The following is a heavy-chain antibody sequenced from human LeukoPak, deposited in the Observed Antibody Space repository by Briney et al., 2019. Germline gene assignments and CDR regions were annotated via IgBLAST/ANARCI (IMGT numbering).Heavy chain of an antibody. CDR3: ATDRTSPRGGMDV. J-gene: IGHJ6*04. V-gene: IGHV4-34*01. Sequence: PSETLSLTCAVYGGSFSGYSWSWIRQPPGKGLEWIGEINHSGSTNYNPSLKSRVTISVDTSKNQFSLKLSSVTAADTAVYYCATDRTSPRGGMDVWGKGTTVTVSS. D-gene: IGHD1-14*01. CDR1: GGSFSGYS. CDR2: INHSGST.